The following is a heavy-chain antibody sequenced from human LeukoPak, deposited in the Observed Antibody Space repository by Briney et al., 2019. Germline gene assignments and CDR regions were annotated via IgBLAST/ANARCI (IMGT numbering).Heavy chain of an antibody. V-gene: IGHV4-59*01. CDR2: ISYTGSN. J-gene: IGHJ5*02. Sequence: PSETLSLTCTVSGGSISPNFWSWIRQTPGKGLEWIGYISYTGSNNYNPALKRRVTISVDTSKNQFSLQLTSVTAADTAVYYCARDDYRGVTNFDPWGQGTLVTVSS. D-gene: IGHD3-10*01. CDR3: ARDDYRGVTNFDP. CDR1: GGSISPNF.